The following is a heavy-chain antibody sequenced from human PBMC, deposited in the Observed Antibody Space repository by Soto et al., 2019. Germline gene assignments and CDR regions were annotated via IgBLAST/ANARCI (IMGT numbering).Heavy chain of an antibody. Sequence: SETLSLTCTVSGGSISGDHWNWIRQPPGKGLEWIAYVSSSGSTKYNPSLKSRVTISIDTTKNQFSLRLSSVTAADTAVYYCASGFYDSRGYSEAFDIWGQGTKVT. CDR2: VSSSGST. CDR3: ASGFYDSRGYSEAFDI. CDR1: GGSISGDH. D-gene: IGHD3-22*01. J-gene: IGHJ3*02. V-gene: IGHV4-59*01.